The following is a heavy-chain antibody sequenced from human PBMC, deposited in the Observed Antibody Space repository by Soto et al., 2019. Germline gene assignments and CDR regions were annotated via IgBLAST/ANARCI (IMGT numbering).Heavy chain of an antibody. CDR3: AKEKEQLVPLGYYYYGMYV. Sequence: GGSLRLSCAASGFTFSSDCMHWVRQAPGKGLEWVAVISYDGSNKYYADSVKGRFTISRDNSKNTLYLQMNSLRAEDTAVYYCAKEKEQLVPLGYYYYGMYVWGQGTTVTVSS. CDR1: GFTFSSDC. D-gene: IGHD6-6*01. J-gene: IGHJ6*02. V-gene: IGHV3-30*18. CDR2: ISYDGSNK.